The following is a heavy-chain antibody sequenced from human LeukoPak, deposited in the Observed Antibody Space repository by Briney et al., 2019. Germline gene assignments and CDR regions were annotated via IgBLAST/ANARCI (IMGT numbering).Heavy chain of an antibody. V-gene: IGHV4-39*07. CDR3: ARNGDYYYYYMDV. J-gene: IGHJ6*03. CDR1: SGSISTSNYY. Sequence: SETLSLTCTVSSGSISTSNYYWSWIRQPPGKGLEWIGEINHSGSTNYNPSLKSRVTISVDTSKNQFSLKLSSVTAADTAVYYCARNGDYYYYYMDVWGKGTTVTVSS. CDR2: INHSGST.